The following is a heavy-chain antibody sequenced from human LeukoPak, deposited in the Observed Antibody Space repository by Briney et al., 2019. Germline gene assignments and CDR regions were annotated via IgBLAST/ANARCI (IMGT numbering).Heavy chain of an antibody. D-gene: IGHD4-17*01. J-gene: IGHJ4*02. Sequence: ASVKVSCKASGGTFSSYAVSWVRQAPGQGLEWMGGIIPIFGTANYAQKFQGRVTITADESTSTAYMELSSLRSEDTAVYYCASAWMYGGYVQYYFDYWGQGTLVTVSS. CDR1: GGTFSSYA. CDR3: ASAWMYGGYVQYYFDY. V-gene: IGHV1-69*13. CDR2: IIPIFGTA.